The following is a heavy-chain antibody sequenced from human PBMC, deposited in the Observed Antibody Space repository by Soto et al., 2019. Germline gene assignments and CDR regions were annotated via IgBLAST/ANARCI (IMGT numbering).Heavy chain of an antibody. D-gene: IGHD2-15*01. J-gene: IGHJ6*02. V-gene: IGHV3-30-3*01. CDR1: GFTFSSYA. Sequence: QVQLVESGGGVVQPGRSLRLSCAASGFTFSSYAMHWVRQAPGKGLEWVAVISYDGSNKYYADSVKGRFTISRDKSKNTLYLQMNSLRAEDTAVYYCARDNVPIVYVMDVWGQGTTVTVSS. CDR3: ARDNVPIVYVMDV. CDR2: ISYDGSNK.